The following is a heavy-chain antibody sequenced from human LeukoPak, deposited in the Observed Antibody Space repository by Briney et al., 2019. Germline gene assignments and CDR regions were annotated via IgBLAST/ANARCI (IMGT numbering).Heavy chain of an antibody. D-gene: IGHD3-10*01. CDR3: ARKGVTMVRGDPYNWFDP. J-gene: IGHJ5*02. Sequence: ASVKVSCKAPGYTFTSYGISWVRQAPGQGLEWMGWISAYNGNTNYAQKLQGRVTMTTDTSTSTAYMELRSLRSDDTAVYYCARKGVTMVRGDPYNWFDPWGQGTLVTVSS. CDR1: GYTFTSYG. V-gene: IGHV1-18*01. CDR2: ISAYNGNT.